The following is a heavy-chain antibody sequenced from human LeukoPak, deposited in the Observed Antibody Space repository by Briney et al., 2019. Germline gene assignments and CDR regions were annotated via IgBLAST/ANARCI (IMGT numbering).Heavy chain of an antibody. CDR3: ARASGAGGMLYGPDY. Sequence: ASVKVSCTASGYTFSSYYMHWVRQAPGQGLEWMGIINPSGGSTSYAQKFQGRVTMTRDTSTSTVYMELSSLRPEDTAVYYCARASGAGGMLYGPDYWGQGTLVTVSS. V-gene: IGHV1-46*01. J-gene: IGHJ4*02. CDR1: GYTFSSYY. D-gene: IGHD2-8*01. CDR2: INPSGGST.